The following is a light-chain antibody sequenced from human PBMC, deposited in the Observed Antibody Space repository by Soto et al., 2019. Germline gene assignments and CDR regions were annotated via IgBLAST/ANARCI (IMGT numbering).Light chain of an antibody. J-gene: IGLJ1*01. V-gene: IGLV4-69*01. CDR3: QTWGTGIHYV. Sequence: QLVLTQSPSASASLGASVKLTCTLSSGHSSYAIAWHQQQPEKGPRYLRKLNSDGRHSKGDGIPDRFSGSSSGAERYLTISSLRSEDEADYYCQTWGTGIHYVFGTGTKLTVL. CDR2: LNSDGRH. CDR1: SGHSSYA.